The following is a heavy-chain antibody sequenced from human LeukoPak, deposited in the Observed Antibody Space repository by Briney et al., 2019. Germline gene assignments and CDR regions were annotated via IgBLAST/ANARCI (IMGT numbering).Heavy chain of an antibody. Sequence: PGRPLRLSCAASGFTFSNYGMHWVRQAPGKGLEWVAVISYDGSMKYYADSVKGRFTISRDNAKNSLYLQMNSLRAEDTAVYYCARGDYGGDYFDYWGQGTLVTVSS. CDR2: ISYDGSMK. CDR1: GFTFSNYG. CDR3: ARGDYGGDYFDY. J-gene: IGHJ4*02. V-gene: IGHV3-30*03. D-gene: IGHD4-23*01.